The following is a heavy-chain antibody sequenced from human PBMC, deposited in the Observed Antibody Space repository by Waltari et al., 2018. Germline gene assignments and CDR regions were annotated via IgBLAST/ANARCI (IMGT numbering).Heavy chain of an antibody. CDR2: VYYTGST. CDR3: ARTFMVRTIRSRGWFDP. J-gene: IGHJ5*02. V-gene: IGHV4-39*02. D-gene: IGHD3-10*01. Sequence: QLQLQESGPRLVKPSETLSLTCSVSGDSITSSNYYWAWIRQPPGKGLEWIGSVYYTGSTYYKASLKSRLTISVDTSKNYFSLSLTSVTATDTAIYFCARTFMVRTIRSRGWFDPWGQGTLVTVSS. CDR1: GDSITSSNYY.